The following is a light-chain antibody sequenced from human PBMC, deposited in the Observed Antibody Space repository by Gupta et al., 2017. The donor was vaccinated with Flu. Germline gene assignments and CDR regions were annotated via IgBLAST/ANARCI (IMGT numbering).Light chain of an antibody. J-gene: IGLJ1*01. CDR3: SSYAGSINYV. CDR2: EVS. Sequence: QSALTQPPSASGSPGRPVTIFCTGTSSDVVGYNYVSWYQQHPGQAPKLMIYEVSKRPPGVPDRFSGSKSGNTASLTVSGLQAEDEADYDCSSYAGSINYVFGTGTKVTVL. CDR1: SSDVVGYNY. V-gene: IGLV2-8*01.